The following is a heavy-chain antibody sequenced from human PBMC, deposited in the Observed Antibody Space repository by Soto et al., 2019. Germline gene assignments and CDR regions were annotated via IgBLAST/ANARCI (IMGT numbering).Heavy chain of an antibody. J-gene: IGHJ3*02. CDR2: INPATGAA. V-gene: IGHV1-2*02. CDR1: GYPVTAYY. Sequence: QLHLVQSGAVVKKPGASVTVSCSASGYPVTAYYMHWVRQAPGRGLEWMGGINPATGAAKYTPTFPGRVTMARGTSTSTGLMEAGGPASEGTAVFYCARGGGVGVAGSAAFDMWGQGTLVTVSS. CDR3: ARGGGVGVAGSAAFDM. D-gene: IGHD3-3*01.